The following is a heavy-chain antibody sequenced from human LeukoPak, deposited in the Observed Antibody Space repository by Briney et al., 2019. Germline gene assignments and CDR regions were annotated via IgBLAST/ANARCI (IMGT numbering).Heavy chain of an antibody. J-gene: IGHJ6*02. CDR2: IYPGESDT. CDR3: ARRAHSSSWYYYYYGMDV. CDR1: GYSFTSYW. V-gene: IGHV5-51*01. Sequence: GESLQISCKGAGYSFTSYWIGWVRQVPGKGGEGRGIIYPGESDTRYSPSFQGQVTTSADKSITTAYLQWSSLKASDTAMYYCARRAHSSSWYYYYYGMDVWGQGTTVTVSS. D-gene: IGHD6-13*01.